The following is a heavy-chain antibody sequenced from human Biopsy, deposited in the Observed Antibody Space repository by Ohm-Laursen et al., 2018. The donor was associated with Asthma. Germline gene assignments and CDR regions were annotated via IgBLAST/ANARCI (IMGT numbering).Heavy chain of an antibody. D-gene: IGHD7-27*01. CDR1: GDAVSTSGSY. J-gene: IGHJ4*02. Sequence: SDTLSLTCIVSGDAVSTSGSYWGWIRPSPGKGLEWIGSIYYSGRTYYNPSLESRVTISADTSKNHFSLKVTSVTAADTAVYYCARHWDWGSFFDYWGQGTPVTVSS. CDR2: IYYSGRT. V-gene: IGHV4-39*01. CDR3: ARHWDWGSFFDY.